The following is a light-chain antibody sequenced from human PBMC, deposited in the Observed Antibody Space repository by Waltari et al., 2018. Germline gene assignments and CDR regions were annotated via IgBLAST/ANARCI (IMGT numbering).Light chain of an antibody. CDR1: NSDVGNYNL. CDR2: EVI. J-gene: IGLJ1*01. V-gene: IGLV2-23*02. CDR3: CSYAGRGTYV. Sequence: QSALTQPASVSGTPGQSITISCTGTNSDVGNYNLVSWYQHHPGEAPKLMICEVIKRPSGVSNRFSGSKSGNTASLTITGLQAEDEADYYCCSYAGRGTYVFGTGTKVTVL.